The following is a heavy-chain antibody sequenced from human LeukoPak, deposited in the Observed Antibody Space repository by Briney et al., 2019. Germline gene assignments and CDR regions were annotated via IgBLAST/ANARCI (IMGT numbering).Heavy chain of an antibody. CDR2: IIIGSTYI. V-gene: IGHV3-21*01. Sequence: GGSLRLSCAASGFTFSSYTMNWVRQAPGKGLEWVSSIIIGSTYIYYADSLKGRFTIPRDNAKNSLYLQMNSLRAEDTAVYYCAAHYYDSSGWLGPFDIWGQRTMVTVSS. D-gene: IGHD3-22*01. J-gene: IGHJ3*02. CDR3: AAHYYDSSGWLGPFDI. CDR1: GFTFSSYT.